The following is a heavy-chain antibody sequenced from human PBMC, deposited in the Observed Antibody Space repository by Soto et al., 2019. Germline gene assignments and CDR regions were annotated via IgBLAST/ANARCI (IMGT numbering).Heavy chain of an antibody. CDR2: INPNTGGA. CDR1: GYTFIDFY. D-gene: IGHD3-3*01. CDR3: ATSTYDDFRSGSY. V-gene: IGHV1-2*02. J-gene: IGHJ4*02. Sequence: GASVKVSCKSSGYTFIDFYIHWVRQAPGQGLEWMGWINPNTGGAVYAQKFLGRVTMTRDTSISTAYMELSGLRSDDTAIYFCATSTYDDFRSGSYWGQGTLVTVSS.